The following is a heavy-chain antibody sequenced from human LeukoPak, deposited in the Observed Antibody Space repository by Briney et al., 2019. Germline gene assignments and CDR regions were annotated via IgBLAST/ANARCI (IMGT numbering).Heavy chain of an antibody. J-gene: IGHJ6*03. Sequence: SETLSLTCTVPGDSMRNNYWTWIRQPPGKGLEWIGYTHYRGSTKYSASLKSRVTISVDTSKSQFSLALTSVTAADTAVYYCARFSYGGSAYYAFYSMVVWVKGATVSVSS. CDR2: THYRGST. V-gene: IGHV4-59*01. CDR1: GDSMRNNY. CDR3: ARFSYGGSAYYAFYSMVV. D-gene: IGHD4-23*01.